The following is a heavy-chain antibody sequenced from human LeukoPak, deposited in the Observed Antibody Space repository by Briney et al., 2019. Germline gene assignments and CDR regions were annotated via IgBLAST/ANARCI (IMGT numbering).Heavy chain of an antibody. D-gene: IGHD3-3*01. V-gene: IGHV4-59*01. CDR3: ARGDFCSKSNCYLRPMDV. Sequence: SETLSLTCTVSGGSISDYYWNWIRQPPGKGLEWIGYIYYSGSTTYNPSLKSRVTMSVDTAKNQFSLTVRSVTAADTAVYYCARGDFCSKSNCYLRPMDVRGKGTTVTVSS. J-gene: IGHJ6*03. CDR1: GGSISDYY. CDR2: IYYSGST.